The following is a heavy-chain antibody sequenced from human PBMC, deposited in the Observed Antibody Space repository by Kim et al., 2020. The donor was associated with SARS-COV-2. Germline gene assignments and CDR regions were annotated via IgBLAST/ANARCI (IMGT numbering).Heavy chain of an antibody. Sequence: YLQKVQDRVTITRETSASTAYMGLSSLRSEDTAVYYCARDPWLSFYYFGYWGQGALVAVSS. J-gene: IGHJ4*02. D-gene: IGHD3-22*01. V-gene: IGHV1-3*01. CDR3: ARDPWLSFYYFGY.